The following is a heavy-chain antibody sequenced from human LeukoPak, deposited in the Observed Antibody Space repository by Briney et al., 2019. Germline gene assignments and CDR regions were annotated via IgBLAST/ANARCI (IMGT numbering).Heavy chain of an antibody. CDR1: GFTFSRYD. CDR2: VRFDGRET. J-gene: IGHJ3*02. Sequence: PGGSLRLSCVASGFTFSRYDMHWLRQAPGKGLEWLAFVRFDGRETFYADSVQGRFTISRDDAKNSLYLQMNSLRAEDTAVYYCARGGLDAFDIWGQGTMVTVSS. V-gene: IGHV3-30*02. CDR3: ARGGLDAFDI.